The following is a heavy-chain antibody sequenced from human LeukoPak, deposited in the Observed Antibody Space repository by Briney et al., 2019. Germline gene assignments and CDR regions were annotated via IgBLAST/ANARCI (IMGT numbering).Heavy chain of an antibody. CDR3: VRDRCCSTSCHDSPNWFDP. CDR1: GFTVSSNY. D-gene: IGHD2-2*01. Sequence: GGSLRLSCAASGFTVSSNYMSWVRQAPGKGLEWVSVISGSGGSTYYADSVKGRFTISRDNSKNTLYLQMNSLRAEDTALYYCVRDRCCSTSCHDSPNWFDPWGQGTLVTVSS. V-gene: IGHV3-23*01. J-gene: IGHJ5*02. CDR2: ISGSGGST.